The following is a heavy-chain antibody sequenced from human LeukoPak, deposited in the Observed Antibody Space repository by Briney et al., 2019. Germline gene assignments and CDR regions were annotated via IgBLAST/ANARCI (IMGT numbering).Heavy chain of an antibody. Sequence: GGSLRLSCAASGFTFSDYYMGWIRQAPGKGLEWVSYISSSGSTIYYADSVKGRFTISRDNAKNSLYLQMNSLRAEDTAVYYCARARGTSRLNYYGMDVWGQGTTVTVSS. CDR2: ISSSGSTI. CDR3: ARARGTSRLNYYGMDV. D-gene: IGHD2-2*01. J-gene: IGHJ6*02. CDR1: GFTFSDYY. V-gene: IGHV3-11*01.